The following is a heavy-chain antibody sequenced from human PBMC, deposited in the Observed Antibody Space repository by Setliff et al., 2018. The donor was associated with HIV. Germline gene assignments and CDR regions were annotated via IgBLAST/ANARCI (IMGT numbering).Heavy chain of an antibody. J-gene: IGHJ6*03. CDR2: MNPDSGNT. Sequence: ASVKVSCKASGYTLTSYYMHWVRQAPGQGLEWMGWMNPDSGNTGSAQNFQGRLTITWNTSISTAYMELGSLGFDDTAVYFCARTRSGGSSVYYYYYMDVWGQGTAVTVSS. CDR1: GYTLTSYY. D-gene: IGHD2-15*01. CDR3: ARTRSGGSSVYYYYYMDV. V-gene: IGHV1-8*03.